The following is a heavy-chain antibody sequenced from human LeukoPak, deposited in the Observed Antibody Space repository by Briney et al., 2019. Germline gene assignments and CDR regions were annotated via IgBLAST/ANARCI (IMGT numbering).Heavy chain of an antibody. J-gene: IGHJ4*02. CDR1: GFTFNTYW. Sequence: GGPLRLSCAASGFTFNTYWMSWVRQAPGKGLEWVANIKQDGTEKYYVDSVKGRFIISRDNPENSLYLQMNSLRAEDTAVYYCARDLTGGDDYFDYWGQGTLVTVSS. CDR2: IKQDGTEK. D-gene: IGHD1-20*01. CDR3: ARDLTGGDDYFDY. V-gene: IGHV3-7*01.